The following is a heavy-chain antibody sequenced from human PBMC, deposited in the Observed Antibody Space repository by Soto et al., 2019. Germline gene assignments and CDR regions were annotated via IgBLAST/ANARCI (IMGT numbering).Heavy chain of an antibody. CDR2: IKSKTDGGTT. D-gene: IGHD4-4*01. V-gene: IGHV3-15*01. Sequence: LRLSCAASGFTFSNAWMSWVRQAPGKGLEWVGRIKSKTDGGTTDYAAPVKGRFTISRDDSKNTLYLQMNSLKTEDTAVYYCTSEYSNYGDYYYGMDVWGQGTTVTVSS. CDR3: TSEYSNYGDYYYGMDV. CDR1: GFTFSNAW. J-gene: IGHJ6*02.